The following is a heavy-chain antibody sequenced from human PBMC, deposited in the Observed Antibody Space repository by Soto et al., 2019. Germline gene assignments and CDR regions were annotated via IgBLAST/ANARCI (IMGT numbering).Heavy chain of an antibody. CDR2: MNPNSGNT. Sequence: QVQLVQSGAEVKKPGASVKVSCKASGYTFTSYDINWVRQATGQGLEWMGWMNPNSGNTGYAQKFQGRATMTRNTYISTAHMELSSLRSEDTAVYYCARERTGTTSMDVWGQGTTVTVSS. V-gene: IGHV1-8*01. CDR1: GYTFTSYD. D-gene: IGHD1-1*01. CDR3: ARERTGTTSMDV. J-gene: IGHJ6*02.